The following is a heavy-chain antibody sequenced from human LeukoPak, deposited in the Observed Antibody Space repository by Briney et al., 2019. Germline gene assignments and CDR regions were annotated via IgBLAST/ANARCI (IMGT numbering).Heavy chain of an antibody. CDR1: GYSISSGYY. J-gene: IGHJ4*02. CDR3: ARDISSSWYGNHYFDH. Sequence: SETLSLTCTVSGYSISSGYYWGWIRQPPGKGLEWIGSIYHSGSTYYNPSLKSRVTISVDTSKNQFSLELSSVTAADTAVYYCARDISSSWYGNHYFDHWGQGTLVTVSS. CDR2: IYHSGST. D-gene: IGHD6-13*01. V-gene: IGHV4-38-2*02.